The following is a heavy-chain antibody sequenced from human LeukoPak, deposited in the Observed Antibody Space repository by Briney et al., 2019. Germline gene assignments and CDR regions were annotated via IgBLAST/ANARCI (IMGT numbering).Heavy chain of an antibody. D-gene: IGHD3-10*01. Sequence: SETLSLTCTVSGGSISSYYWSWIRQSPGKGLEWIGYIYYSGSTNYNPSLNSRVTISVDTSKSQFSLKLTSVTAADTAIYYCARDYYGSGFFDYWGQGALVTVSS. CDR2: IYYSGST. J-gene: IGHJ4*02. CDR1: GGSISSYY. V-gene: IGHV4-59*01. CDR3: ARDYYGSGFFDY.